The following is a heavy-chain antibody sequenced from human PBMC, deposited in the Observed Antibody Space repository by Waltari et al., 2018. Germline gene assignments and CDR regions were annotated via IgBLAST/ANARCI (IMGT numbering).Heavy chain of an antibody. J-gene: IGHJ4*02. CDR2: ITVGDDT. CDR1: GITFSNYA. V-gene: IGHV3-23*01. D-gene: IGHD1-20*01. Sequence: EVQLLESGGDLVQPGGSLRLSCAASGITFSNYAINWVRLAPGTGLEWVSAITVGDDTYYADSVKCRFTISRDTSKNTVHLEMNGLRAEDTAVYYCATPVYNWDDPLHSWGQGTLVTVSS. CDR3: ATPVYNWDDPLHS.